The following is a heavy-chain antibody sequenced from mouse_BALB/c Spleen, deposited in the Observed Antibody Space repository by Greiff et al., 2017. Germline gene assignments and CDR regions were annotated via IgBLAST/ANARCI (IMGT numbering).Heavy chain of an antibody. J-gene: IGHJ3*01. Sequence: VQLQESGAELARPGASVKLSCKASGYTFTSYWMQWVKQRPGQGLEWIGAIYPGDGDTRYTQKFKGKATLTADKSSSTAYMQLSSMASEDSAVYYCARSYDYGRGAFAYWGQGTLVTVSA. D-gene: IGHD2-4*01. CDR3: ARSYDYGRGAFAY. CDR2: IYPGDGDT. V-gene: IGHV1-87*01. CDR1: GYTFTSYW.